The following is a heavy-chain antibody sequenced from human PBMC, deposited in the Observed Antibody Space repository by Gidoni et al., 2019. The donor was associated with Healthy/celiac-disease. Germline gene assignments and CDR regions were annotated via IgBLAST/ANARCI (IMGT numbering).Heavy chain of an antibody. Sequence: GLERVSYISSSGSTIYYADSVKGRFTISRDNAKNSLYLQMNSLRAEDTAVYYCARDHSSPAGWEGFDYWGQGTLVTVSS. J-gene: IGHJ4*02. V-gene: IGHV3-48*03. CDR2: ISSSGSTI. D-gene: IGHD6-19*01. CDR3: ARDHSSPAGWEGFDY.